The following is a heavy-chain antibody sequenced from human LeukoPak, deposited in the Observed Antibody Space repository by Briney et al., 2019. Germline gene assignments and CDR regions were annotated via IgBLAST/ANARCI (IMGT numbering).Heavy chain of an antibody. CDR1: GYTFTGYY. D-gene: IGHD6-13*01. V-gene: IGHV1-46*01. Sequence: ASVKVSCKASGYTFTGYYMHWVRQAPGQGLEWMGWINPSGGSTSYAQKFQGRVTMTRDMSTSTVYMELSSLRSEDTAVYYCARDKVHSGSWQKAYYMDVWGKGTTVTVSS. J-gene: IGHJ6*03. CDR2: INPSGGST. CDR3: ARDKVHSGSWQKAYYMDV.